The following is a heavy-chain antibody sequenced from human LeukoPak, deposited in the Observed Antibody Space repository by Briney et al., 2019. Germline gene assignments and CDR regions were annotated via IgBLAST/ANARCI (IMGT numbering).Heavy chain of an antibody. Sequence: SETLSLTCTVSGGSISSYYWSWIRQPPGKGLEWIGYIYYSGSTNYNPSLKSRVTISVDTSKNQFSLKLSSVTAADTAVYYCARVAVAGTSLYWGQGTLVTVSS. CDR2: IYYSGST. CDR3: ARVAVAGTSLY. D-gene: IGHD6-19*01. CDR1: GGSISSYY. V-gene: IGHV4-59*01. J-gene: IGHJ4*02.